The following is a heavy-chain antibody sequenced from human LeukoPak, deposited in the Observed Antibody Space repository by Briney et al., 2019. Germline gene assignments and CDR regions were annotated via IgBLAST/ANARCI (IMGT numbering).Heavy chain of an antibody. V-gene: IGHV3-23*01. CDR2: ISGSGGST. CDR3: AKGAVAGTLYFDY. Sequence: PGGSLRLSCAASGFTFSSYAMNWVRQAPGKGLQWVSTISGSGGSTYYADSVKGRFTISRDNSKNTLHLQMNSLRAEDTAVYYRAKGAVAGTLYFDYWGQETLVTVSS. J-gene: IGHJ4*02. CDR1: GFTFSSYA. D-gene: IGHD6-19*01.